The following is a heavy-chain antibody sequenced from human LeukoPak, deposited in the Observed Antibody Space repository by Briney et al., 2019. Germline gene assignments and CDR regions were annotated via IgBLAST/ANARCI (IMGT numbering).Heavy chain of an antibody. CDR2: ISGDGSST. Sequence: GGSLRLSCAASGFIFSSYWMHWVRQVPVKRLVWVSRISGDGSSTTYADSVKGRFTISRDNAKNTLYLQMSSLRAEDTAVYYCVRDRETTVTTLDFWGQGTVVTVSS. V-gene: IGHV3-74*03. J-gene: IGHJ4*02. CDR1: GFIFSSYW. CDR3: VRDRETTVTTLDF. D-gene: IGHD4-11*01.